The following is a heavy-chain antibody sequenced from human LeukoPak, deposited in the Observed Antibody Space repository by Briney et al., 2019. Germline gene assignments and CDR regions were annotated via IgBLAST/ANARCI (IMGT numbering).Heavy chain of an antibody. CDR1: GGSVSSGTYY. J-gene: IGHJ3*02. CDR2: IFHSGST. D-gene: IGHD5-18*01. CDR3: VKVDTDNDAFDI. Sequence: SETLSLTCNLSGGSVSSGTYYWGWVRQPPGKTLQWIGSIFHSGSTNVNPSLKSRVTLSVDTSKNQLSLSLSSVTAADTAVYYCVKVDTDNDAFDIWGQGTMVTVSS. V-gene: IGHV4-39*03.